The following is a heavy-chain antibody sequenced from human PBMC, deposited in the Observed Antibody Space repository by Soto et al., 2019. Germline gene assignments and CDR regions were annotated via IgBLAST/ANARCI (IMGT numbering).Heavy chain of an antibody. CDR3: ARSNPSRPDY. Sequence: LQQGGEGLLNPSETLSPTSGVYGGSFRVSYWGWIRKPPGKGLEWIGEVSHSGSTNYNPSLKSRVTISVDTSKNHFSLKVSSVTAADTGVYYCARSNPSRPDYWGQGTLVTVSS. CDR1: GGSFRVSY. CDR2: VSHSGST. J-gene: IGHJ4*02. V-gene: IGHV4-34*02. D-gene: IGHD6-6*01.